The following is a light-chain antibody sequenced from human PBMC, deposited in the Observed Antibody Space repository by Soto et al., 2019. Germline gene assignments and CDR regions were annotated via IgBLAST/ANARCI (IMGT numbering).Light chain of an antibody. CDR1: SSDVGGYNY. V-gene: IGLV2-14*01. J-gene: IGLJ1*01. CDR3: RSYTGSSLYV. CDR2: DVS. Sequence: QSALTQPASVSGSPGQSSTISCTGTSSDVGGYNYVSWYQQHPGKAPKLMIYDVSNRPSGVSNRFSGSKSGNTASLTISGLQAEDEADYYCRSYTGSSLYVFGTGTKVTVL.